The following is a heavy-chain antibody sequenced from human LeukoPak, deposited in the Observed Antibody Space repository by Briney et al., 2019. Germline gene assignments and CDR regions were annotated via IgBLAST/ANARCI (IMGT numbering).Heavy chain of an antibody. J-gene: IGHJ3*02. CDR3: ARLGIAVAGNRAFDI. CDR2: INYSGST. V-gene: IGHV4-39*01. D-gene: IGHD6-19*01. Sequence: SETLSLSCTVSGGSISSNNYYWGWIRQPPGKGLEWIVSINYSGSTYYHPSLNNRVIISVDRSKNQCSLKLISVTAAVTAVYCCARLGIAVAGNRAFDIWGQGKMVTVSS. CDR1: GGSISSNNYY.